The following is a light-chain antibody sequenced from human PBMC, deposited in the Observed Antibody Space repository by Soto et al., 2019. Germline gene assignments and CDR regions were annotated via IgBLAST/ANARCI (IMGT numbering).Light chain of an antibody. J-gene: IGLJ2*01. Sequence: QSALTQPASVSASPGQSITISCTGTSSDVGGYNFVSWYQQHPGKAPKLMIYEVTNRPSGVSNRFSGSKSGNTASLTISGLQAEDEAEYHCSSYSRSTAVLFGGGTKLTVL. CDR3: SSYSRSTAVL. CDR2: EVT. V-gene: IGLV2-14*01. CDR1: SSDVGGYNF.